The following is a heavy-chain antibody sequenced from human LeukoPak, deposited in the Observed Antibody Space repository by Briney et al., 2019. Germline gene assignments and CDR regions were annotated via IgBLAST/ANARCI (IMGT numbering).Heavy chain of an antibody. CDR1: GGSISSRGYY. V-gene: IGHV4-39*01. CDR3: ARRFAPSRNDAFDI. CDR2: IYYSGST. J-gene: IGHJ3*02. Sequence: SETLSLTCTVSGGSISSRGYYWSWIRRPPGKGLEWIGSIYYSGSTYYNPSLKSRVTISVDTSKNQFSLNLRSVTASDTAVYYCARRFAPSRNDAFDIWGQGTMVTVSS. D-gene: IGHD3-10*01.